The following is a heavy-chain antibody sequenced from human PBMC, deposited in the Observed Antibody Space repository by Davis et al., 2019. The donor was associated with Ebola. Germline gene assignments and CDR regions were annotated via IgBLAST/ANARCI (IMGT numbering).Heavy chain of an antibody. J-gene: IGHJ1*01. D-gene: IGHD6-13*01. CDR3: AKDPKAAAGPPNAEYFQH. V-gene: IGHV3-23*01. Sequence: PGGSLRLSCAASGFTFSSYSMNWVRQAPGKGLEWVSLITSSGTTYHADSVKGRFTISRDNSKNTLYLQMNSLRAEDTAVYYCAKDPKAAAGPPNAEYFQHWGQGTLVTVSS. CDR2: ITSSGTT. CDR1: GFTFSSYS.